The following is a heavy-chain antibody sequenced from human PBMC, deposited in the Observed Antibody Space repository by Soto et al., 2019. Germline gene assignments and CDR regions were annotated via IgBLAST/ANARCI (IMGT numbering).Heavy chain of an antibody. J-gene: IGHJ4*02. CDR1: GFTFSNYW. V-gene: IGHV3-74*03. CDR2: INTDGTTT. Sequence: EVQLVESGGGLVQPGGSLRLSCAGSGFTFSNYWMHWVRRDPEKGLVWVSTINTDGTTTQYADSVKGRFTVTRDNAKNTLYLQMNSLRVGDTAVYFCAKDLSWGQCDYWGQGTLVTVSS. CDR3: AKDLSWGQCDY. D-gene: IGHD3-16*01.